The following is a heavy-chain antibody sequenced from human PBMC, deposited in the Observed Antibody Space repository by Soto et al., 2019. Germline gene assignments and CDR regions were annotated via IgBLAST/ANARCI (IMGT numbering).Heavy chain of an antibody. CDR1: GFTFSSYS. CDR3: ARSSGGSGKLWNYYGMDV. Sequence: EVQLVESGGGLVKPGGSLRLSCAASGFTFSSYSMNWVRQAPGKGLEWVSSISSGSSYIYYADSVKGRFTISRDNAKNSLYLQMNSLRAEDTAVYYCARSSGGSGKLWNYYGMDVWGQGTTFIVSS. D-gene: IGHD3-10*01. J-gene: IGHJ6*02. CDR2: ISSGSSYI. V-gene: IGHV3-21*06.